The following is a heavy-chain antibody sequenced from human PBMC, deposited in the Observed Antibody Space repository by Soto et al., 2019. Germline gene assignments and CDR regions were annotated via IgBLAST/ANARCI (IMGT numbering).Heavy chain of an antibody. CDR3: ARGDPLLWFGEKVYYGMDV. CDR2: IYYSGST. CDR1: GGSISSYY. V-gene: IGHV4-59*01. J-gene: IGHJ6*02. D-gene: IGHD3-10*01. Sequence: QVQLQESGPGLVKPSETLSLTCTVSGGSISSYYWSWIRQPPGKGLEWIGYIYYSGSTNYNPSLKSRVTISVDTSKNQFPLKLSSVTAADTAVYYCARGDPLLWFGEKVYYGMDVWGQGTTVTVSS.